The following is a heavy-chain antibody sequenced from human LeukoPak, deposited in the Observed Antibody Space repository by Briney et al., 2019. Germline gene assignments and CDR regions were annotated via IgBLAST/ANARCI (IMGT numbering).Heavy chain of an antibody. CDR2: INHSGST. CDR1: GGSFSGYY. J-gene: IGHJ6*02. Sequence: SSETLSLTCAVYGGSFSGYYWSWIRQPPGKGLEWIGEINHSGSTNYNPSLKSRVTISVDTSKNQFSLKLSSVTAADTAVYYCADRSPYGMDVWGQGTTVTVSS. CDR3: ADRSPYGMDV. V-gene: IGHV4-34*01.